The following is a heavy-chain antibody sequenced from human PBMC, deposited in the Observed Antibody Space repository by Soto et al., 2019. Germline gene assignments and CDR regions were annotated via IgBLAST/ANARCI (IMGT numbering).Heavy chain of an antibody. Sequence: QVQLVQSGAEVKKPGASVKVSCKASGYNFNSYTISWVRQAPGQGLEWMGRISAYNGNTNYAQKHQGRVTMTTDTSTSTADMELRSLRSDDTAVYHCARVVGALGHWFDPWGQGTLVTVSS. CDR2: ISAYNGNT. J-gene: IGHJ5*02. CDR3: ARVVGALGHWFDP. V-gene: IGHV1-18*01. D-gene: IGHD1-26*01. CDR1: GYNFNSYT.